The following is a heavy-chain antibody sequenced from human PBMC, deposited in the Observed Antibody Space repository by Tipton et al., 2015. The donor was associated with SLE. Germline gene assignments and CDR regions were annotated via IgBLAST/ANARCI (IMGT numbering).Heavy chain of an antibody. CDR2: IYHAGAT. CDR1: GASLNSGRYY. Sequence: TLSLTCTVSGASLNSGRYYWTWIRQVPEKGLEWIGYIYHAGATYYNPSLEGRVLISIDRIQNQFSLKLTSVTAADTAVYYCARGITGDLWGRGTLVTVSS. D-gene: IGHD3-10*01. J-gene: IGHJ2*01. V-gene: IGHV4-31*03. CDR3: ARGITGDL.